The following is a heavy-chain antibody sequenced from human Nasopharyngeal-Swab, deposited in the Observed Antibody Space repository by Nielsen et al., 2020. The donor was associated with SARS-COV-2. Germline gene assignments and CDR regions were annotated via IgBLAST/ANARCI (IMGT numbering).Heavy chain of an antibody. CDR2: ITGSGDAT. Sequence: GESLKISCGASGFTFSSYTMSWVRQAPGRGLEWVSAITGSGDATNYADSVRGRFTISRDNSKSTLYLQMNRMRAEDPAEYFCAKYGVSLYGIDVWGQGTTVTVSS. J-gene: IGHJ6*02. D-gene: IGHD3-10*01. V-gene: IGHV3-23*01. CDR3: AKYGVSLYGIDV. CDR1: GFTFSSYT.